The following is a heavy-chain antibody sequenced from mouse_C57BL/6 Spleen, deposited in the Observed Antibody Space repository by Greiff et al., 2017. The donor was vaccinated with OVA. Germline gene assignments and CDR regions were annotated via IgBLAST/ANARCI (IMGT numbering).Heavy chain of an antibody. V-gene: IGHV1-66*01. J-gene: IGHJ2*01. CDR3: ASEETTVVEGLDY. D-gene: IGHD1-1*01. CDR1: GYSFTSYY. CDR2: IYPGSGNT. Sequence: VQLQESGPELVKPGASVKISCKASGYSFTSYYIHWVKQRPGQGLEWIGWIYPGSGNTKYNEKFKGKATLTADTSSSTAYMQLSSLTSEDSAVYYCASEETTVVEGLDYWGQGTTLTVSS.